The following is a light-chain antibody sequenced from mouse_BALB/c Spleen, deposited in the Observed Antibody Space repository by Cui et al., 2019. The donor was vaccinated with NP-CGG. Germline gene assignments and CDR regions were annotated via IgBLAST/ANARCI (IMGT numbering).Light chain of an antibody. CDR1: TGAVTTSNY. CDR3: ALWYSNHWV. CDR2: GTN. Sequence: QAVVTQESALTTLSGETVTLTCRSNTGAVTTSNYANWVQEKPDHLFTGLIGGTNNRVPGVPARFSGSLIGDKAALTSTGAQTEDEAIYFCALWYSNHWVFGGGTKLTVL. V-gene: IGLV1*01. J-gene: IGLJ1*01.